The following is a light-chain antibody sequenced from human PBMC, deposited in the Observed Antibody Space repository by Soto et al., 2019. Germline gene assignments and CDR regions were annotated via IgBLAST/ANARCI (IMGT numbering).Light chain of an antibody. CDR1: QSVSSSY. CDR3: QQYGSSPVT. Sequence: EIVLTQSPGTLSLSPGERATLSCRASQSVSSSYLAWDQQKPGQAPRLLIYCASSRATGIPDRFSGSGSGTDFTLTISRLEPEDFAVYYCQQYGSSPVTFGQGTKVEI. J-gene: IGKJ1*01. V-gene: IGKV3-20*01. CDR2: CAS.